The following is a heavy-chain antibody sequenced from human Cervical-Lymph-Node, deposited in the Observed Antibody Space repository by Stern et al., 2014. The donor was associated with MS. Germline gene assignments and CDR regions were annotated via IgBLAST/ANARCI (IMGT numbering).Heavy chain of an antibody. CDR1: GFTFSDYY. J-gene: IGHJ4*02. CDR3: ARAGGSKDDF. Sequence: VQLVESGGGLVKPGGSLRLSCAASGFTFSDYYMNWIRQAPGKGLEWVSYISGPDGTIFYAASVKGRFTISRDNAKKSLYLQMNSLRAEDTAVYYCARAGGSKDDFWGQGTLVTVSS. D-gene: IGHD3-10*01. V-gene: IGHV3-11*01. CDR2: ISGPDGTI.